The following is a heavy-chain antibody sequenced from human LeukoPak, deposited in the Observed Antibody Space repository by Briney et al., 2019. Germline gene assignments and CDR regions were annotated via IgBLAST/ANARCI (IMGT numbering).Heavy chain of an antibody. V-gene: IGHV3-30*04. CDR2: ISYDGSNK. Sequence: GGSLRLSCAASGFTFSSYAMHWVRQAPGKGLEWVAVISYDGSNKYYADSVKGRFTISRDNSKNTLYLQMNSLRAEDTAVYYCAHTQGNYYYYYMDVWGKGTTVTVSS. CDR1: GFTFSSYA. CDR3: AHTQGNYYYYYMDV. D-gene: IGHD2-2*02. J-gene: IGHJ6*03.